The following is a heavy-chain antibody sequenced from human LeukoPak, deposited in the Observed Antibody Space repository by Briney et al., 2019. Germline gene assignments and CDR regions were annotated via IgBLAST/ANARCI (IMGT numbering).Heavy chain of an antibody. V-gene: IGHV3-21*01. CDR2: ISGSGGST. D-gene: IGHD4/OR15-4a*01. J-gene: IGHJ4*02. Sequence: GGSLRLSCAASGFTFSSYSMNWVRQAPGKGLEWVSAISGSGGSTYYADSVKGRFTISRDNAKNTLYLQMNSLRAEDTAVYYCARSNYVFDYWGQGALVTVSS. CDR1: GFTFSSYS. CDR3: ARSNYVFDY.